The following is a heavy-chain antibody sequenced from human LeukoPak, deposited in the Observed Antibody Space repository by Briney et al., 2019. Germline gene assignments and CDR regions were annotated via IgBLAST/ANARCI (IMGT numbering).Heavy chain of an antibody. CDR3: ARDEYDNWGSDRNWFDP. J-gene: IGHJ5*02. D-gene: IGHD7-27*01. CDR2: MNPNSGNT. Sequence: ASVKVSCKASGYTFTSYDINWVRQATGQGLEWMGWMNPNSGNTKYTQKFQGRVTLTRDTSISTAYMELNRLRSDDTAVYYCARDEYDNWGSDRNWFDPWGQGTLVTVSS. V-gene: IGHV1-8*01. CDR1: GYTFTSYD.